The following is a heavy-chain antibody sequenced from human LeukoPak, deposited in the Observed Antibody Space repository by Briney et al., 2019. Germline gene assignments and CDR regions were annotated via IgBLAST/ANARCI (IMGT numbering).Heavy chain of an antibody. CDR3: AKFVGTSLFDY. CDR2: IRYDGSNK. V-gene: IGHV3-30*02. Sequence: GGSLRLSCAASGFTFSSYDMHWVRQAPGKGLEWVAFIRYDGSNKYYADSVKGRFTISRDNSKNTLYLQMNSLRAEDTAVYYCAKFVGTSLFDYWGQGTLVTVSS. D-gene: IGHD2-2*01. CDR1: GFTFSSYD. J-gene: IGHJ4*02.